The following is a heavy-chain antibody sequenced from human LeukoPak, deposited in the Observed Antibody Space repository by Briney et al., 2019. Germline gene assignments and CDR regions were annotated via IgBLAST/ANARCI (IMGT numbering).Heavy chain of an antibody. J-gene: IGHJ5*02. Sequence: ASVKVSCKASGYTFTGYYMHWVRQAPGQGLEWMGWINPNSGGTNYAQKFQGRVTMTRDTSISTAYMELSRLRSDDTAVYYCARAAGFWSGYFGPNWFDPWGQGTLVTVSS. CDR1: GYTFTGYY. D-gene: IGHD3-3*01. V-gene: IGHV1-2*02. CDR3: ARAAGFWSGYFGPNWFDP. CDR2: INPNSGGT.